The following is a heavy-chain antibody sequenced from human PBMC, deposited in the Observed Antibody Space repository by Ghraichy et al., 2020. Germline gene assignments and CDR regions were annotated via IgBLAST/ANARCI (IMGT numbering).Heavy chain of an antibody. Sequence: SETLSLTCTVSGGSISSSSYYWGWIRQPPGKGLEWIGSIYYSGSTYYNPSLKSRVTISVDTSKNQFSLKLSSVTAADTAVYYCARHLAGLHVYWYLDLWGRGTLVTVSS. V-gene: IGHV4-39*01. J-gene: IGHJ2*01. CDR3: ARHLAGLHVYWYLDL. CDR1: GGSISSSSYY. D-gene: IGHD2-15*01. CDR2: IYYSGST.